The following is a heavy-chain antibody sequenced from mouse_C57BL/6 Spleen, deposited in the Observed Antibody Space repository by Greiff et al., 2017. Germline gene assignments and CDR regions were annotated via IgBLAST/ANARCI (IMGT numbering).Heavy chain of an antibody. CDR3: ARRDYESHWYFDV. V-gene: IGHV1-61*01. CDR1: GYTFTSYW. D-gene: IGHD1-1*01. CDR2: IYPSDSET. J-gene: IGHJ1*03. Sequence: QVQLQQPGAELVRPGSSVKLSCKASGYTFTSYWMDWVKQRPGQGLEWIGNIYPSDSETHYNQKFKDKATLTVDKSSSTAYMQLSSLTSEDSAVYYCARRDYESHWYFDVWGTGTTVTVSS.